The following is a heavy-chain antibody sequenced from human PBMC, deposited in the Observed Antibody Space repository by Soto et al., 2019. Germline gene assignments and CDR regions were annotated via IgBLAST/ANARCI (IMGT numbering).Heavy chain of an antibody. V-gene: IGHV3-23*03. J-gene: IGHJ4*02. Sequence: EVQLLESGGGLVQPGGSLRLSCAASGFTCSNYALPWVRQAPGRGLECVSVITNRGDDAHYIASVKGRFTSSRDNSKNSLCLERDSLRGEYTAVYSWAKVRAAWCSGVSCDPFDRWRQGTLVTVSS. CDR1: GFTCSNYA. D-gene: IGHD2-15*01. CDR3: AKVRAAWCSGVSCDPFDR. CDR2: ITNRGDDA.